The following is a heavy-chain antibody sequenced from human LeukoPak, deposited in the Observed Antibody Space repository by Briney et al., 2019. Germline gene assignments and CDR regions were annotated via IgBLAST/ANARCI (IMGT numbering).Heavy chain of an antibody. V-gene: IGHV3-30*18. J-gene: IGHJ4*02. CDR3: AKAGRTYYYDSSGYWLDY. D-gene: IGHD3-22*01. CDR2: ISYDGSNK. Sequence: GGSLRLSCAASGFTFSSYGMHWVRQAPGKGLEWVAVISYDGSNKYYADPVKGRFTISRDNSKNTLYLQMNSLRAEDTAVYYCAKAGRTYYYDSSGYWLDYWGQGTLVTVSS. CDR1: GFTFSSYG.